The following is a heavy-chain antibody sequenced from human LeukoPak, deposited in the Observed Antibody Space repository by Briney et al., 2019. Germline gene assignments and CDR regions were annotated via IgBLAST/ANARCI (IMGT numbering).Heavy chain of an antibody. Sequence: GASVKISCKASGYTFTNYGLSWVRQAPGQGLEWMGWISGYNGNTIYAQKLQGRVTMTTDTSTSTAYMELRSLRSDDTAVYYCARDSYGYYYMDVWGKGTTVTVSS. CDR1: GYTFTNYG. CDR3: ARDSYGYYYMDV. J-gene: IGHJ6*03. V-gene: IGHV1-18*01. CDR2: ISGYNGNT. D-gene: IGHD5-18*01.